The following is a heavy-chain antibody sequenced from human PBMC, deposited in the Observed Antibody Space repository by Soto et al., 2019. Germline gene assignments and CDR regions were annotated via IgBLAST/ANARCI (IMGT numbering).Heavy chain of an antibody. J-gene: IGHJ6*03. CDR3: ARDNNNWNYYYYMDV. Sequence: GGSLRLSCAASGFTFSSYSMNWVRQAPGKGLEWVSYISSSSSTIYYADSVKGRFTISRDNAKNSLYLQMNSLRAEDTAVYYCARDNNNWNYYYYMDVWGKGTTVTVSS. V-gene: IGHV3-48*01. D-gene: IGHD1-20*01. CDR2: ISSSSSTI. CDR1: GFTFSSYS.